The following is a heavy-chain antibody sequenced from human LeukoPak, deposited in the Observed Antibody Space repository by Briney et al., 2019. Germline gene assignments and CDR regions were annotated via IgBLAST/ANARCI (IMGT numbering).Heavy chain of an antibody. Sequence: SQTLSLTCTVSGGSISSGDYYWSWIRQPPGKGLEWIGYIYYSGSTYYNPSLKSRVTISVDTSKNQFSLKLSSVTAADTAVYYCARDLDSSGYFFYWGQGTLVTVSS. CDR1: GGSISSGDYY. V-gene: IGHV4-30-4*01. D-gene: IGHD3-22*01. CDR2: IYYSGST. CDR3: ARDLDSSGYFFY. J-gene: IGHJ4*02.